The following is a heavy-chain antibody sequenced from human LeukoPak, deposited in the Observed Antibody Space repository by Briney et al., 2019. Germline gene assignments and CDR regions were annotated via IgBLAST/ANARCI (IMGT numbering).Heavy chain of an antibody. V-gene: IGHV3-33*01. J-gene: IGHJ4*02. CDR3: ARSYGDATFDY. D-gene: IGHD4-17*01. CDR2: IRSDGSDK. CDR1: GFPFSSYV. Sequence: GGSLRLSCAASGFPFSSYVMHWVRQAPGKGLEWVAIIRSDGSDKYYADSVKGRFTISRDNSKSTLYLQLSSLRAEDTAVYYCARSYGDATFDYWGQGTLVTVSS.